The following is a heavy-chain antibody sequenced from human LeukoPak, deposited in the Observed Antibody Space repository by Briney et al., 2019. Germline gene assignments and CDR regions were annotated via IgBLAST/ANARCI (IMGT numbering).Heavy chain of an antibody. CDR2: INPNSGGT. V-gene: IGHV1-2*04. Sequence: GASVKVSCKASGYTFTGYYMHWVRRAPGQGLEWMGWINPNSGGTNYAQKFQGWVTMTRDTSISTAYMELSRLRSDDTAVYYCAREIDYGAFDIWGQGTMVTVSS. J-gene: IGHJ3*02. CDR3: AREIDYGAFDI. D-gene: IGHD4-17*01. CDR1: GYTFTGYY.